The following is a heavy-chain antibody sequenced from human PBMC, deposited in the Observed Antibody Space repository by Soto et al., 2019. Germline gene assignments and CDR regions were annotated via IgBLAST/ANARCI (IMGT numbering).Heavy chain of an antibody. CDR3: ARVGVGATSSSPFFDY. J-gene: IGHJ4*02. D-gene: IGHD1-26*01. CDR2: IYYSGST. V-gene: IGHV4-31*03. Sequence: QVQLQESGPGLVKPSQTLSLTCTVSGGSISSGGYYWSWIRQHPGKGLECIGYIYYSGSTYYNPSLKSRVNISVDTSKNQFSLKLSSVTAADTAVYYCARVGVGATSSSPFFDYWVQGTLVTVSS. CDR1: GGSISSGGYY.